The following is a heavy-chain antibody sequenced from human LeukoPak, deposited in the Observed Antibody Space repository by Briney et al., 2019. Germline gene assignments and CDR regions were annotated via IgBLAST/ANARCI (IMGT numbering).Heavy chain of an antibody. CDR3: TRGGAARPDY. CDR1: GFTSSSYG. D-gene: IGHD6-6*01. Sequence: GGSLRLSCAASGFTSSSYGMDWVRQAPGKGLEWVSYISSSSSTIYYANSVKGRFTISRDNAKNSLFLQMNSLRAEDTAVYYCTRGGAARPDYWGQGTLVTVSS. V-gene: IGHV3-48*01. J-gene: IGHJ4*02. CDR2: ISSSSSTI.